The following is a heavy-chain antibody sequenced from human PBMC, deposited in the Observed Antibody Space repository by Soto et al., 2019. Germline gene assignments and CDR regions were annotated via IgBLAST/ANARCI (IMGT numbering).Heavy chain of an antibody. CDR2: IYWDGEK. CDR1: GFSLSTSGVG. Sequence: QITLKESGPTLVKPTQTLTLTCTFSGFSLSTSGVGVGWIRQPPGKALEWLALIYWDGEKYYSPSLESRLTITKDTSKNQVVLTMTNMDPVDTATYYGAHIISQGNYFDYWGQGSLVTVSS. CDR3: AHIISQGNYFDY. D-gene: IGHD3-3*02. J-gene: IGHJ4*02. V-gene: IGHV2-5*02.